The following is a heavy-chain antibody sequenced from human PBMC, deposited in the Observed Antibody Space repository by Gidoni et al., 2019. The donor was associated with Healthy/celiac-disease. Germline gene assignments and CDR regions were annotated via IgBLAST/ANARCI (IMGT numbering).Heavy chain of an antibody. CDR1: VYTFTSYY. CDR3: ARDGPGTTAGFGAFDI. V-gene: IGHV1-46*03. J-gene: IGHJ3*02. CDR2: INPSSSST. Sequence: QVHLVQYGAEVKKPAASVKASCTVSVYTFTSYYMHWVLQDPGQGLEWMGIINPSSSSTSYAQKFQGRVTMTRDTSTSTDYMELSSLRSEDTAVYYCARDGPGTTAGFGAFDIWGQGTMVTVSS. D-gene: IGHD1-1*01.